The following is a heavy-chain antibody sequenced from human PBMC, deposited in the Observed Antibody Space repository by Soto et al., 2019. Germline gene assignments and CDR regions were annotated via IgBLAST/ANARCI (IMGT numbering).Heavy chain of an antibody. CDR1: GYSFTSYW. J-gene: IGHJ6*02. CDR3: ARSIQRIFGVVIGPLGV. CDR2: IYPGDSDT. D-gene: IGHD3-3*01. Sequence: GESLKISCKGSGYSFTSYWIGWVRQIPWKGLEWMGIIYPGDSDTRYSPSFQGQVTISADKSISTAYLQWSSLKASDTAMYYCARSIQRIFGVVIGPLGVWGQGTTVTVSS. V-gene: IGHV5-51*01.